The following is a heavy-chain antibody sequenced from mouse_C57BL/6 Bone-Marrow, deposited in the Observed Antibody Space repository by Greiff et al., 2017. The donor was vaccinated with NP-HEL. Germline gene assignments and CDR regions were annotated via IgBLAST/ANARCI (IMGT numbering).Heavy chain of an antibody. J-gene: IGHJ4*01. CDR1: GFTFSSYA. V-gene: IGHV5-4*03. Sequence: EVKVVESGGGLVKPGGSLKLSCAASGFTFSSYAMSWVRQTPEKRLEWVATISDGGSYTYYPDYVKGRFTISRDNAKNKLYMQMSHLKSEDTAMYYCARVLGGNYDYAMDYWGQGTSVTVSS. D-gene: IGHD2-1*01. CDR2: ISDGGSYT. CDR3: ARVLGGNYDYAMDY.